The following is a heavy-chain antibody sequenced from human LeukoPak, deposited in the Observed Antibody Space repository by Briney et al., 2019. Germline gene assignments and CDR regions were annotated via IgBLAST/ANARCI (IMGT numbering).Heavy chain of an antibody. CDR2: IYTSGST. Sequence: SQTLSLTCTVSGGSISSGSYYWSWIRQPAGKGLEWIGRIYTSGSTNYNPSLKSRVTISVDTSKNQFSLKLSSVTAADTAVYYCARHEEGITMVRGVATSYYYYYMDVWGKGTTVTISS. D-gene: IGHD3-10*01. CDR1: GGSISSGSYY. CDR3: ARHEEGITMVRGVATSYYYYYMDV. J-gene: IGHJ6*03. V-gene: IGHV4-61*02.